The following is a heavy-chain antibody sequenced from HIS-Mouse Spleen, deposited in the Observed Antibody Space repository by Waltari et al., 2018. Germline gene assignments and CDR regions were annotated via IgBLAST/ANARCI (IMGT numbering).Heavy chain of an antibody. CDR3: ARAPPTGGIANDAFDI. Sequence: QLQLQESGPGLVKPSETLSLTCTVSGGSISSSSYYWGWIRQPPGKGLEWIGSIYYSGSTYYNPSLKSRVTISVDTSKNQFSLKLSSVTAADTAVYYCARAPPTGGIANDAFDIWGQGTMVTVSS. CDR2: IYYSGST. J-gene: IGHJ3*02. V-gene: IGHV4-39*07. CDR1: GGSISSSSYY. D-gene: IGHD7-27*01.